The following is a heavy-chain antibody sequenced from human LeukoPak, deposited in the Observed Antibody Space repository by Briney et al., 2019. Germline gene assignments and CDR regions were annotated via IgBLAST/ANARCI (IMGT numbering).Heavy chain of an antibody. V-gene: IGHV3-48*04. Sequence: GGSLRLSCVASGFTFDTYSMNWIRQAPGKGLEWTSYITDDSKTMYYADSVKGRFTISRDNAKNALYLQMNSLRGEDTAVNYCVARGGWARFDYWGQGTLVTVSS. J-gene: IGHJ4*02. CDR3: VARGGWARFDY. CDR2: ITDDSKTM. D-gene: IGHD6-19*01. CDR1: GFTFDTYS.